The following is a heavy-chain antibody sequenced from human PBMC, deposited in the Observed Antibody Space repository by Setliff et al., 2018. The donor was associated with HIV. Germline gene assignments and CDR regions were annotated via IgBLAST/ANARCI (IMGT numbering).Heavy chain of an antibody. CDR3: ARSEKYCSSGSCFRGCYGMDV. D-gene: IGHD2-15*01. Sequence: LRLSCAASGFTFSSYEMNWVRQAPGKGLEWVSYISSSGNTIYYADSVKGRFTVSRDNTKKSLYLQMNSLRAEDTAIYYCARSEKYCSSGSCFRGCYGMDVWGHGTTVTVSS. V-gene: IGHV3-48*03. CDR1: GFTFSSYE. J-gene: IGHJ6*02. CDR2: ISSSGNTI.